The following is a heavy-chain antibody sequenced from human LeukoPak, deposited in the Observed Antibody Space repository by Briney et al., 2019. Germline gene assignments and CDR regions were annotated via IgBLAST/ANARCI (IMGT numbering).Heavy chain of an antibody. CDR1: GFTFGSYA. Sequence: PGGSLTLSCAASGFTFGSYAMSWVRQAPGKGLEWVSTISGSAISTYYADSVKGRFTISRDNSKNTLYLQMNSLRPEDTAVYYCAKDFYPLGNYVIYFDYWGQGTLVTVS. D-gene: IGHD1-7*01. CDR2: ISGSAIST. J-gene: IGHJ4*02. V-gene: IGHV3-23*01. CDR3: AKDFYPLGNYVIYFDY.